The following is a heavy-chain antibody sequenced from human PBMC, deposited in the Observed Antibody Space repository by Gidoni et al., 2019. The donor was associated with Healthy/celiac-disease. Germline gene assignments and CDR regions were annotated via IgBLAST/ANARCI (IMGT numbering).Heavy chain of an antibody. J-gene: IGHJ4*02. Sequence: QVQLVESGGGVVQPGRSLRLSCAASGFTFSSYGMRWVRQAPGKGLEWVAVIWYDGSNKYYADSLKGRFTISRDNSKNTLYLQMNSLRAEDTAVYYCARDSNAVVAATFDYWGQGTLVTVSS. D-gene: IGHD2-15*01. CDR2: IWYDGSNK. V-gene: IGHV3-33*01. CDR3: ARDSNAVVAATFDY. CDR1: GFTFSSYG.